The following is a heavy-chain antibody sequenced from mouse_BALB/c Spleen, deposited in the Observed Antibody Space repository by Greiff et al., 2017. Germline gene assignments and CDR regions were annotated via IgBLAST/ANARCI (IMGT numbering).Heavy chain of an antibody. CDR1: GFSLTGYG. CDR2: IWGDRST. J-gene: IGHJ4*01. CDR3: ARDNGYDARAMDY. Sequence: VKLMESGPGLVAPSQSLSITCTVSGFSLTGYGVNWVRQPPGKGLEWLGMIWGDRSTDYNSALKSRLSISKDNSKSQVFLKMNSLQTDDTARYYCARDNGYDARAMDYWGQGTSVTVSS. V-gene: IGHV2-6-7*01. D-gene: IGHD2-14*01.